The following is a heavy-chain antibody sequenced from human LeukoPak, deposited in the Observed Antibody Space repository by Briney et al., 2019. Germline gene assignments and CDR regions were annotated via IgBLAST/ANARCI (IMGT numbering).Heavy chain of an antibody. Sequence: GGSLRLSCAASGFTFSSYAMSWVRQAPGKGLEWVSAISGSGGSTYYADSVKGRFTTSRDNSKNTLYLQMNGLRAEDTAVYYCATAGSVIVVALDYWGQGTLVTVSS. CDR2: ISGSGGST. V-gene: IGHV3-23*01. J-gene: IGHJ4*02. D-gene: IGHD3-22*01. CDR1: GFTFSSYA. CDR3: ATAGSVIVVALDY.